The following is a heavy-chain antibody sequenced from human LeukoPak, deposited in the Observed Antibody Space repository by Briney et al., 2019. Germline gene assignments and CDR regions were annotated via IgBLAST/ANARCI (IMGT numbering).Heavy chain of an antibody. D-gene: IGHD3-16*02. CDR2: INHSGST. J-gene: IGHJ4*02. CDR3: ARGAYDYVWGSYRYPNPFFDY. CDR1: GGSFSGYY. Sequence: PSQTLSLTCAVYGGSFSGYYWSWIRQPPGKGLEWIGEINHSGSTNYNPSLKSRVTISVDTSKNQFSLKLSSVTAADTAVYYCARGAYDYVWGSYRYPNPFFDYWGQGTLVTVSS. V-gene: IGHV4-34*01.